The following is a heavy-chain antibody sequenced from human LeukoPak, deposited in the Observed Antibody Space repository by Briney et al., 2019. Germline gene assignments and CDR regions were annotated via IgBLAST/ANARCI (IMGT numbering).Heavy chain of an antibody. Sequence: SETLSLTCTISGGSVSSTTYSWGWICQSPGTGLEWIGNISYTGNTYYNPSLRSRVTLSVDTSKNQFSLKLNSVPAADTATYYCARQFNNGFDIWGRGTMVTVSS. CDR2: ISYTGNT. V-gene: IGHV4-39*01. CDR3: ARQFNNGFDI. CDR1: GGSVSSTTYS. D-gene: IGHD2/OR15-2a*01. J-gene: IGHJ3*02.